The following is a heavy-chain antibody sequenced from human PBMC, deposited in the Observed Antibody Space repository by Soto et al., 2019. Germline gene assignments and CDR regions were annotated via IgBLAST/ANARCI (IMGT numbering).Heavy chain of an antibody. CDR1: GYTFTGYY. Sequence: ASVKVSCKASGYTFTGYYMHWVRQAPGQGLEWMGWINPNSGGTNYAQKFQGWVTMTRDTSISTAYMELSRLRSDDTAVYYCARGYLTKGYSSSWYSFDYWGQGTLVTVSS. D-gene: IGHD6-13*01. CDR2: INPNSGGT. V-gene: IGHV1-2*04. CDR3: ARGYLTKGYSSSWYSFDY. J-gene: IGHJ4*02.